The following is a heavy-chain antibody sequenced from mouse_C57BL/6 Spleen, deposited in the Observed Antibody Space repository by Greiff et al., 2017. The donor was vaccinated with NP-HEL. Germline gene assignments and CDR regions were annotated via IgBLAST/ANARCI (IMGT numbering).Heavy chain of an antibody. J-gene: IGHJ2*01. V-gene: IGHV1-55*01. CDR2: IYPGSGST. CDR3: ARGNYYFDY. CDR1: GYTFTSYW. Sequence: VQLQQPVSELVKPGASVKMSCKASGYTFTSYWITWVKQRPGQGLEWIGDIYPGSGSTNYNEKFKSKATLTVDTSSSTAYMQLSSLTSEDSAVYYCARGNYYFDYWGQGTTLTVSS.